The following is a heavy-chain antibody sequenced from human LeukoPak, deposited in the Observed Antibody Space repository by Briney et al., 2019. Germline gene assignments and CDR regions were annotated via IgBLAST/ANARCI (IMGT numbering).Heavy chain of an antibody. D-gene: IGHD3-22*01. CDR1: GGSISTYY. J-gene: IGHJ4*02. Sequence: SETLSLTCTVSGGSISTYYWSWIRQPPGKGLEWIGYIYYTGSNNYNPSLRSRVTISIDRSKNQFSLKLSSVTAADTAVYYCARDADGSKVFDYWSRGTLVTVSS. CDR2: IYYTGSN. CDR3: ARDADGSKVFDY. V-gene: IGHV4-59*01.